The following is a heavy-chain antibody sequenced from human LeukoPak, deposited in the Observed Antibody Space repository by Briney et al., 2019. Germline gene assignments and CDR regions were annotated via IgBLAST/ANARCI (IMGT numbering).Heavy chain of an antibody. CDR2: IKQDGSEK. D-gene: IGHD6-13*01. CDR1: GFTFSSYW. CDR3: ARDRTAADFDY. V-gene: IGHV3-7*01. J-gene: IGHJ4*02. Sequence: GGSLRPSCAASGFTFSSYWMSWVRQAPGKGLEWVANIKQDGSEKYYVDSVKGRFTISRDNAKNSLYLQMNSLRAEDTAVYYCARDRTAADFDYWGQGTLVTVSS.